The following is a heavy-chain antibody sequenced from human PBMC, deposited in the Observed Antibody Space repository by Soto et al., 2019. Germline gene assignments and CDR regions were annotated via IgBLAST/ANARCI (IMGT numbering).Heavy chain of an antibody. CDR1: GGTFSSYT. J-gene: IGHJ3*02. CDR2: IIPILGIA. CDR3: ARAGSGSYAFDI. V-gene: IGHV1-69*02. D-gene: IGHD3-10*01. Sequence: SVKVSCKASGGTFSSYTISWVRQAPGQGLEWMGRIIPILGIANYAQKFQGRVTITANKSTSTAYMELSSLRSEDTAVYYCARAGSGSYAFDIWGQGTMVTVSS.